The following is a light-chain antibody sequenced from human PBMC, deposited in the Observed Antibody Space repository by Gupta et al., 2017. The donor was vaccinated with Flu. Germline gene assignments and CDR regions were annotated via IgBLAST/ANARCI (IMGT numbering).Light chain of an antibody. J-gene: IGLJ1*01. Sequence: QSVLIQPPSASEPPGQRVTISCSGFTSNVGRDYVYWYQQVPGMAPRLLISRNDQRPSGVPDRFSGSKSATSASLATSDLRSEDEADYYCAAWDGSLNVYVFGTGTKVTVL. CDR3: AAWDGSLNVYV. CDR2: RND. CDR1: TSNVGRDY. V-gene: IGLV1-47*01.